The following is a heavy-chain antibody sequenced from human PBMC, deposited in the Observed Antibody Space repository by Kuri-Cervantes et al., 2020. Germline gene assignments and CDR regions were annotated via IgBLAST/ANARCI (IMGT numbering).Heavy chain of an antibody. V-gene: IGHV3-30*03. CDR2: ISYDGNNK. CDR3: ARDSFHYDFWSGLPNWFDP. CDR1: GFTFSSYG. J-gene: IGHJ5*02. Sequence: LSLTCAASGFTFSSYGMHWVRQAPGKGLEWMAVISYDGNNKYYADSVKGRFTISRDNSKNTLYLQTNSLRAEDTAVYYCARDSFHYDFWSGLPNWFDPWGQGTLVTVSS. D-gene: IGHD3-3*01.